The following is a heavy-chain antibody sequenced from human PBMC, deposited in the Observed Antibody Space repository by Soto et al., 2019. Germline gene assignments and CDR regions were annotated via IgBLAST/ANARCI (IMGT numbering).Heavy chain of an antibody. V-gene: IGHV4-4*07. J-gene: IGHJ4*02. CDR1: GGSINSYW. CDR3: ARDIGYYPYAECY. CDR2: VYSSGTT. Sequence: SETLCLTCSVSGGSINSYWWGWIRQPAGKGLEWIGRVYSSGTTDYNPSLNSRATMSVETSKNPLYLKLTSVTAADTSVYYCARDIGYYPYAECYWSQGT. D-gene: IGHD1-26*01.